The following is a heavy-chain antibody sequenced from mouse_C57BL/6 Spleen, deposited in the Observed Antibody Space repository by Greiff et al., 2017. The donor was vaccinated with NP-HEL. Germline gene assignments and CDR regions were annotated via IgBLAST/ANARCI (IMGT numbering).Heavy chain of an antibody. CDR2: IYPGDGDT. V-gene: IGHV1-80*01. J-gene: IGHJ3*01. D-gene: IGHD2-5*01. Sequence: QVQLKESGAELVKPGASVKISCKASGYAFSSYWMNWVKQRPGKGLEWIGQIYPGDGDTNYNGKFKGKATLTADKSSSTAYMQLSSLTSEDSAVYFCARESYSNPFFAYWGQGTLVTVSA. CDR1: GYAFSSYW. CDR3: ARESYSNPFFAY.